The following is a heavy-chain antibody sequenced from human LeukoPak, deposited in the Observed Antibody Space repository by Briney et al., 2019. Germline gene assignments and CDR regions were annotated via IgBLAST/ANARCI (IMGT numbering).Heavy chain of an antibody. CDR1: GYTFTGYY. V-gene: IGHV1-2*02. D-gene: IGHD2-2*02. CDR2: INPNSGGT. J-gene: IGHJ4*02. CDR3: ARVIEEGYYTFSIDY. Sequence: ASVKVSCKASGYTFTGYYMHWVRQAPGQGLEWMGWINPNSGGTNYAQKFQGRVTMTRDTSISTAYMVLSRLRSDDTAVYYCARVIEEGYYTFSIDYWGQGTLVTVSS.